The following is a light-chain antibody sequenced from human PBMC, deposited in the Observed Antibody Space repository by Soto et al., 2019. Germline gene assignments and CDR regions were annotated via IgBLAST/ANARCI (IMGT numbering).Light chain of an antibody. CDR2: DAS. CDR1: QDISNY. J-gene: IGKJ1*01. CDR3: QQYDNLPWT. V-gene: IGKV1-33*01. Sequence: DIQMTQSPSILSASVGARVAITCQASQDISNYLNWYQQKPGKAPKLLIYDASNLETGVPSRFSGSGSGTDFTFTISSLQPEDIATYYCQQYDNLPWTFGQGTKVDIK.